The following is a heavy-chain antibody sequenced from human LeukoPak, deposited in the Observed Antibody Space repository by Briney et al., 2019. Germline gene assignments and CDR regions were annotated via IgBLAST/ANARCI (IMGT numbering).Heavy chain of an antibody. Sequence: ASVKVSCKASGYTFTSYDINWVRLATGQGLEWMGWMNPNSGNTGYAQKFQGRVTMTRNTSISTAYMELSSLRSEDTAVYYCARGEIVVVPAAITDYYYGMDVWGQGTTVTVSS. J-gene: IGHJ6*02. CDR2: MNPNSGNT. CDR3: ARGEIVVVPAAITDYYYGMDV. V-gene: IGHV1-8*01. D-gene: IGHD2-2*02. CDR1: GYTFTSYD.